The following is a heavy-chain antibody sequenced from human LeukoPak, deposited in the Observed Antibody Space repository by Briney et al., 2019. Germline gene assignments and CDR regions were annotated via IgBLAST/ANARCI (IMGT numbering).Heavy chain of an antibody. D-gene: IGHD2-21*02. CDR3: ATSLLAYCGGDCYSNDY. J-gene: IGHJ4*02. CDR2: INPNSGAT. V-gene: IGHV1-2*02. Sequence: GASVKVSCKASGYTFTGYYMHWVRQAPGQGLEWMGWINPNSGATNYAQKFQGRVTMTRDTSISTAYMELSRLRSDDTAVYYCATSLLAYCGGDCYSNDYWGQGTLVTVSS. CDR1: GYTFTGYY.